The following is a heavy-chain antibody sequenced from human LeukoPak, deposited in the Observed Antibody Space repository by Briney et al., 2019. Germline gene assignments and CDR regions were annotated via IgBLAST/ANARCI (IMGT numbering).Heavy chain of an antibody. J-gene: IGHJ4*02. CDR1: GGSISSGSYY. V-gene: IGHV4-39*07. Sequence: SETLSLTCTVSGGSISSGSYYWGWIRQPPGKGLEWIGSIYYSGSTYYNPSLKSRVTISVDTSKNQFSLKLSSVTAADTAVYYCARMGASQAYFDYWGQGTLVTVSS. CDR3: ARMGASQAYFDY. D-gene: IGHD1-26*01. CDR2: IYYSGST.